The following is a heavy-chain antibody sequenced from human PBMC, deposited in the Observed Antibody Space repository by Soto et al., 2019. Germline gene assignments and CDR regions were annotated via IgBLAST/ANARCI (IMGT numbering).Heavy chain of an antibody. V-gene: IGHV4-4*02. J-gene: IGHJ6*02. D-gene: IGHD1-26*01. CDR3: ASRIVGAFYGMDV. CDR1: GGSISSSNW. CDR2: IYHSGST. Sequence: SETLSLTCAVSGGSISSSNWWSWVRQPPGKGLEWIGEIYHSGSTNYNPSLKSRVTISVDKSKNQFSLKLSSVTAADTAVYYCASRIVGAFYGMDVWGQGTTVTVSS.